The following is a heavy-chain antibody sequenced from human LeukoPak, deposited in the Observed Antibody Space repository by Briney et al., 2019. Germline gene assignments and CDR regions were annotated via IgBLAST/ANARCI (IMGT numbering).Heavy chain of an antibody. CDR2: IYSGGST. Sequence: PGGSLRLSCAASEFSVGSNYMTWVRQAPGKGLEWVSLIYSGGSTYYADSVKGRFTISRDNSKNTLYLQMNSLRAEDTAVYYCAREGAALYFDYWGQGTLVTVSS. J-gene: IGHJ4*02. CDR1: EFSVGSNY. V-gene: IGHV3-66*01. CDR3: AREGAALYFDY. D-gene: IGHD6-6*01.